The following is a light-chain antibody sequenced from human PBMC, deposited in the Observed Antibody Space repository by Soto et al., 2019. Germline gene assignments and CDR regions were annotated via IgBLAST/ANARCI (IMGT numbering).Light chain of an antibody. J-gene: IGLJ2*01. V-gene: IGLV1-51*01. CDR1: SSNIGNNY. CDR2: DNN. Sequence: QSVLTQPPSVSAAPGQKVTISCSGSSSNIGNNYVSWYQQLPGTAPKLLIYDNNKRPSGIPDRFSGSKSGTSATLGITGLQTGDEAYYYCGTWDSSLSDFVVFGGVTNLTVL. CDR3: GTWDSSLSDFVV.